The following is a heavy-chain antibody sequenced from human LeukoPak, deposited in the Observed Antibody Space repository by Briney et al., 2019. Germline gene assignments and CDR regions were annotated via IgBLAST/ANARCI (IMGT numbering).Heavy chain of an antibody. Sequence: PSETLSLTCTVSGYSISSGYYWGWIRQPPGKGLEWIGSIYYSGSTYYNPSLKSRVTISVDTSKNQFSLKLSSVTAADTAVYYCARDVKGAFDIWGQGTMVTVSS. CDR3: ARDVKGAFDI. CDR2: IYYSGST. J-gene: IGHJ3*02. V-gene: IGHV4-38-2*02. CDR1: GYSISSGYY.